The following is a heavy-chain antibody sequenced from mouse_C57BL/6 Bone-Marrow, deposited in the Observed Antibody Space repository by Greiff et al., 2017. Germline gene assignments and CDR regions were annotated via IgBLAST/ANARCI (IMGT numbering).Heavy chain of an antibody. CDR1: GYTFTSYW. J-gene: IGHJ3*01. D-gene: IGHD1-1*01. CDR2: IYPGNSDT. Sequence: EVQLQQSGTVLARPGASVKMSCKTSGYTFTSYWMHWVKQRPGQGLEWIGAIYPGNSDTSYNQTFKGKAKLTAVTSASTAYMELSSLTNEDSAVYYCTVYYYGSSYLGFAYWGQGTMVTVSA. CDR3: TVYYYGSSYLGFAY. V-gene: IGHV1-5*01.